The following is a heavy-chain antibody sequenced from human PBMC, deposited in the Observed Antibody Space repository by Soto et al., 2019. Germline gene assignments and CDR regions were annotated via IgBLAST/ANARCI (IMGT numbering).Heavy chain of an antibody. D-gene: IGHD4-17*01. Sequence: QVHLQQWGAGLLKPSETLSLTCAVYGGSLSGYYWSWIRQPPGKGLEWIGEINPSGSTNYTPSLKSRVTLSGDTPKHQFALRLTSVTAADTAVYYCARGRDGGAANWGQGTLVTVSS. V-gene: IGHV4-34*01. CDR1: GGSLSGYY. CDR2: INPSGST. J-gene: IGHJ4*02. CDR3: ARGRDGGAAN.